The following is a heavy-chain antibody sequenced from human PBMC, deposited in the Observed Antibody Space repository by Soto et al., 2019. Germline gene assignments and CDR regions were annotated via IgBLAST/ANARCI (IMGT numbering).Heavy chain of an antibody. CDR1: GYSFTSYW. Sequence: GESLKISCKGSGYSFTSYWISRVRQMPGKGLEWMGRIDPSDSYTNYSPSFQGHVTISADKSISTAYLQWSSLKASDTAMYYCGRYSSSHYYYYYGMDVWRQGTTVTVSS. J-gene: IGHJ6*02. CDR3: GRYSSSHYYYYYGMDV. V-gene: IGHV5-10-1*01. D-gene: IGHD6-6*01. CDR2: IDPSDSYT.